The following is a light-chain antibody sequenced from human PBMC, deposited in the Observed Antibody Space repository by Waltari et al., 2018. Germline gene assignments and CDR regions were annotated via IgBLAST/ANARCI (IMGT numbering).Light chain of an antibody. CDR3: SSYTSSSLYV. Sequence: QSALTQPASVSGSPGQSITISCTGTSSDVGGYNYVSWYQQHPGKAPKLMIYDVSNRPSGVSKRFSGSKSVNTASRTISGLQAEDEADYYCSSYTSSSLYVFGTGTKVTVL. V-gene: IGLV2-14*03. J-gene: IGLJ1*01. CDR1: SSDVGGYNY. CDR2: DVS.